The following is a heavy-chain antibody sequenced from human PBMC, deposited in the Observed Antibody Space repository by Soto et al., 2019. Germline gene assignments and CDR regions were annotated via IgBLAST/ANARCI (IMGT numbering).Heavy chain of an antibody. J-gene: IGHJ4*02. CDR2: IWYDGSNK. CDR1: GFTFSSYG. V-gene: IGHV3-33*01. CDR3: ARDSLPPTTVTTSLDY. D-gene: IGHD4-17*01. Sequence: QVQLVESGGGVVQPGRSLRLSCAASGFTFSSYGMHWVRQAPGKGLEWVAVIWYDGSNKYYADSVKGRFTISRDNSKNTLYLQMNSLRAEDTAVYYCARDSLPPTTVTTSLDYWGQGTLVTVSS.